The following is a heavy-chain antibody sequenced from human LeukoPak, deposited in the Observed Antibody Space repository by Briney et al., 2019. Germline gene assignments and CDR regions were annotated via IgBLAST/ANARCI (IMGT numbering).Heavy chain of an antibody. Sequence: SGGSLRLSCAASGYIFSSYGMSCVRQAPGKGLEWVSAISDSGGNTYYADSVKGRFTISRDNSKNTLFLQMDSLRAEDTAVYYCAKDGSGSGWYRNFDYWGQGTLVTVSS. CDR1: GYIFSSYG. J-gene: IGHJ4*02. CDR2: ISDSGGNT. CDR3: AKDGSGSGWYRNFDY. V-gene: IGHV3-23*01. D-gene: IGHD6-19*01.